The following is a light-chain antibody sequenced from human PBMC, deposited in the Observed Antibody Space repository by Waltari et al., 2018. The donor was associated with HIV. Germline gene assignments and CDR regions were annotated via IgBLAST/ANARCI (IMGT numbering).Light chain of an antibody. V-gene: IGLV1-44*01. Sequence: QSVLTQPPSASETPGQSVPISCSGSRSNIGTNTVNWYQHLPGTAPKRLIYSNNQRPSGVPDRFSGSKSGTSASLAISGLQSGDEAAYYCSTWDDSLNGVVFGGGTKLTVL. CDR3: STWDDSLNGVV. CDR1: RSNIGTNT. J-gene: IGLJ2*01. CDR2: SNN.